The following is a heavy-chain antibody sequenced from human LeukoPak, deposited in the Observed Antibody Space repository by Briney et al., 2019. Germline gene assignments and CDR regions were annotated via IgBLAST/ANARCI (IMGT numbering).Heavy chain of an antibody. Sequence: SETLSLTCTVSGGSISSYYWNWIRQPPGKGLEWIGYIYYSGSTNYNPSLKSRVTISVDTSKNQFSLKLSSVTAADTAVYYCARHPYHDFWSGLHAFDIWGQGTMVTVSS. D-gene: IGHD3-3*01. V-gene: IGHV4-59*08. J-gene: IGHJ3*02. CDR2: IYYSGST. CDR3: ARHPYHDFWSGLHAFDI. CDR1: GGSISSYY.